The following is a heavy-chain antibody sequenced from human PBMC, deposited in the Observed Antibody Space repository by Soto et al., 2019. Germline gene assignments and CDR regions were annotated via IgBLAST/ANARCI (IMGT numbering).Heavy chain of an antibody. D-gene: IGHD3-3*01. CDR1: GYTFTSYD. J-gene: IGHJ6*02. V-gene: IGHV1-8*01. Sequence: ASVKVSCKASGYTFTSYDINWVRQATGQGLEWMGWMNPNSGNTGNAQKFKGRVTMTRNTSISTAYMELSSLRCGDTSVYYCARAPKVLRFLEWSHGMGVRRQGTTVTISS. CDR3: ARAPKVLRFLEWSHGMGV. CDR2: MNPNSGNT.